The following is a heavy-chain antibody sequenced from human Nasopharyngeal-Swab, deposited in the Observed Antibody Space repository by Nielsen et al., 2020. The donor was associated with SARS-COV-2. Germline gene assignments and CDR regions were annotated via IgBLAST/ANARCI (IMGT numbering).Heavy chain of an antibody. CDR3: AREFGYSGYDKRYYYYGMDV. J-gene: IGHJ6*02. CDR1: GFTFSSYS. Sequence: GESLKISCAASGFTFSSYSMNWVRQAPGKGLEWVSYISSSSSTIYYADSVKGRFTISRDNAKNSLYLQMNSLRDEDTAVYYCAREFGYSGYDKRYYYYGMDVWGQGTTVTVSS. D-gene: IGHD5-12*01. CDR2: ISSSSSTI. V-gene: IGHV3-48*02.